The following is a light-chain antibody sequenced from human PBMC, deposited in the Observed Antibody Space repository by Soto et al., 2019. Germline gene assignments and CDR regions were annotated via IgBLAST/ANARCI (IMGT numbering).Light chain of an antibody. CDR1: QGISSS. V-gene: IGKV1-13*02. CDR2: DDS. J-gene: IGKJ4*01. CDR3: QHFNTYPPT. Sequence: AIQLTQSPSSLSASVGDRVAFSCRASQGISSSLAWYQQKPGKAPQLLIYDDSRLESGVPSRFSGSGSGTDFTLTISILQPEDFATYYCQHFNTYPPTFGGGTKVEIK.